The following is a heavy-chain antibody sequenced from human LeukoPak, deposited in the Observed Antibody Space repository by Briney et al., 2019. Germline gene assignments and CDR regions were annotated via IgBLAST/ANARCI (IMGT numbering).Heavy chain of an antibody. CDR2: IYTSGST. V-gene: IGHV4-61*02. CDR1: GGSISSGSYY. D-gene: IGHD3-22*01. CDR3: ARAQGNYYDSSGYPDY. J-gene: IGHJ4*02. Sequence: ASGTLSLTCTVSGGSISSGSYYWSWIRQPAGKGLEWIGRIYTSGSTNYNPSLKSRVTISVDTSKNQFSLKLSSVTAADTAVYYCARAQGNYYDSSGYPDYWGQGTLVTVSS.